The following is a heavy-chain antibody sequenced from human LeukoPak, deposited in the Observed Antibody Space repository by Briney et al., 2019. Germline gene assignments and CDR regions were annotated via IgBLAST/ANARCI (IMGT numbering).Heavy chain of an antibody. CDR2: IYYSGST. D-gene: IGHD3-22*01. CDR1: GGSISSGDYY. Sequence: PSETLSLTCTVSGGSISSGDYYWSWIRQPPGKGLEWIGYIYYSGSTYYNPSLKSRVAISVDTSKNQFSLKLSSVTAADTAVYYCARGPSPHYYDSSGYYHKSSICAFDIWGQGTMVTVSS. J-gene: IGHJ3*02. V-gene: IGHV4-30-4*02. CDR3: ARGPSPHYYDSSGYYHKSSICAFDI.